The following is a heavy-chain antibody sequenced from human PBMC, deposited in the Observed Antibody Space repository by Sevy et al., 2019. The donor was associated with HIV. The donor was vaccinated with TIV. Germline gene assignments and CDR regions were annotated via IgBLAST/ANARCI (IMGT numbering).Heavy chain of an antibody. J-gene: IGHJ4*02. Sequence: SETLSLTCTVSGGSISSSSYYWGWIRQPPGKGLEWIGSIYYSGSTYYNPSLKSRVTISVDTSKNQFSLKLSSVPAADTAVYYCAGHTPDCSGGSCYKFWGSFFDYWGQGTLVTVSS. CDR3: AGHTPDCSGGSCYKFWGSFFDY. CDR1: GGSISSSSYY. V-gene: IGHV4-39*01. CDR2: IYYSGST. D-gene: IGHD2-15*01.